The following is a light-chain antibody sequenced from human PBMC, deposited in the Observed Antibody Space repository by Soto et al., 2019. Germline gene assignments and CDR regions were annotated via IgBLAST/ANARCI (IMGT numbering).Light chain of an antibody. V-gene: IGKV1-33*01. J-gene: IGKJ4*01. CDR1: QDIRNY. CDR3: QQYDNLPLA. Sequence: DIQMTQSPSSLSASVGDRVTITCQARQDIRNYLNWYQQKPGKAPKLLIYDASNLETGVPSGFSGSGSGTDFTFTISSLQPDDIATYYCQQYDNLPLAFGGGTKVEIK. CDR2: DAS.